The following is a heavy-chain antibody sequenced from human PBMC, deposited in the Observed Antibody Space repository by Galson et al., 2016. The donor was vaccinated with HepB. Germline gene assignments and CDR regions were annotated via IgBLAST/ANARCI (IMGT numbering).Heavy chain of an antibody. CDR2: INHSATT. V-gene: IGHV4-34*01. Sequence: ETLSLTCAVYGGSFSDYYYWSWIRQAPGKGLEWIGEINHSATTNYSPSLKSRVTLSVDTAKSQFSLQFTSVTAADAAFYYCARGDCSNGVCYFDYWGQGLLVAVSS. CDR1: GGSFSDYYY. CDR3: ARGDCSNGVCYFDY. D-gene: IGHD4-11*01. J-gene: IGHJ4*02.